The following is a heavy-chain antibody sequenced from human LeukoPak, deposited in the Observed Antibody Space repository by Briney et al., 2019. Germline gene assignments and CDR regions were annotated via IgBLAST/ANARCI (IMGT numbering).Heavy chain of an antibody. D-gene: IGHD1-1*01. CDR3: AKSHNWNDVYYYYGMDV. CDR2: ISGSGGSR. V-gene: IGHV3-23*01. J-gene: IGHJ6*02. Sequence: GESLKISCTASGFSFSSYVMNWVRQAPGKGLEWVSGISGSGGSRYFADSVKGRFAISRDNSKNTVYLQMNSLRAEDTALYYCAKSHNWNDVYYYYGMDVWGQGTTVTVSS. CDR1: GFSFSSYV.